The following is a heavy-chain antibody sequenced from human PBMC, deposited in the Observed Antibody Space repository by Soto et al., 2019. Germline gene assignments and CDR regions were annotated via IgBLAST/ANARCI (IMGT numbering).Heavy chain of an antibody. V-gene: IGHV3-23*01. Sequence: PGGSLRLSCAASGFTFSSYAMSWVRQAPGKGLEWVSAISGSGGSTYYADSVKGRFTISRDNSKNTLYLQMNSLRAEDTAVYYCATEGVLWFGELSGYWGQGTLVTVSS. J-gene: IGHJ4*02. CDR1: GFTFSSYA. CDR3: ATEGVLWFGELSGY. CDR2: ISGSGGST. D-gene: IGHD3-10*01.